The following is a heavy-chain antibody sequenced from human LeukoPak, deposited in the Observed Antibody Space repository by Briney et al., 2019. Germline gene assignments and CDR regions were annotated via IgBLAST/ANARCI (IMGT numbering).Heavy chain of an antibody. D-gene: IGHD3-22*01. CDR3: ARNSRGSGYPYYYYYMDV. J-gene: IGHJ6*03. CDR2: IYYSGST. CDR1: GGSISSYY. V-gene: IGHV4-59*12. Sequence: PSETLSLTCTVSGGSISSYYWSWIRQPPGKGLEWIGYIYYSGSTNYNPSLKSRVTISVDTSKNQSSLKLSSVTAADAAVYYCARNSRGSGYPYYYYYMDVWGKGTTVTISS.